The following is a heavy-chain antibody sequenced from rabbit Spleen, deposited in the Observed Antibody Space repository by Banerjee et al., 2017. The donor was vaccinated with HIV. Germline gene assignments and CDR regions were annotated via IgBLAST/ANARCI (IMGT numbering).Heavy chain of an antibody. V-gene: IGHV1S7*01. CDR2: IDLLFGTT. D-gene: IGHD6-1*01. CDR3: ARDPRAGYASYGNALDL. Sequence: QLVESGGGLVKPEGSLKLSCTASGVSFSSSSYMCWVRQAPGKGLEWIGYIDLLFGTTFYANWVNGRFTISSHNAQNTLYLQLHSLTAADTATYFCARDPRAGYASYGNALDLWGPGTLVTVS. J-gene: IGHJ4*01. CDR1: GVSFSSSSY.